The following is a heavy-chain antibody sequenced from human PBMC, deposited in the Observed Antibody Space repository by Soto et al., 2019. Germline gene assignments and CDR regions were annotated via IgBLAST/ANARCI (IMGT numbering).Heavy chain of an antibody. D-gene: IGHD2-15*01. J-gene: IGHJ6*02. CDR3: TTGSVEGI. CDR2: IKTSAGGGAT. Sequence: EVQLVESAGGLVKPGGSLRLSCVASGFSFNEAWMNWVRQAPGQGLEWVGRIKTSAGGGATNYAAPVQGRFTISRDDSKNTLLLHMNSLRTEDTAIYYCTTGSVEGIWGQGTTVIVSS. CDR1: GFSFNEAW. V-gene: IGHV3-15*07.